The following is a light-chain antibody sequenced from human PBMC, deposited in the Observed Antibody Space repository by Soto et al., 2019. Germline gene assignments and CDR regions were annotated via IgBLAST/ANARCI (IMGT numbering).Light chain of an antibody. J-gene: IGKJ4*01. CDR3: QQYNNWPPPLT. CDR2: GAS. V-gene: IGKV3-15*01. CDR1: QSVSSN. Sequence: EIVMTQSPATLSVSPGERATLSCRASQSVSSNLAWYQQKPGQAPRLLICGASTRATGIPARFSGSGSGTEFTLTISSLRSEDFAVYYCQQYNNWPPPLTFGGGTKVEI.